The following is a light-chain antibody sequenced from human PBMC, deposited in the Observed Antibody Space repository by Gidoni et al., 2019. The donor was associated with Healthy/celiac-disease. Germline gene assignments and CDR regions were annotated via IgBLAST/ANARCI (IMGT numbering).Light chain of an antibody. CDR2: EDS. J-gene: IGLJ1*01. CDR1: ALPKKY. Sequence: SYELTQPPSVLVSPRQTASITCSGDALPKKYAYWYQQKSCQAPVLVIYEDSKRPSGIPERFSGSSSGTMATVTISGAQVEDEADYYCYSTDSSGNHSVFGTGTKVTVL. V-gene: IGLV3-10*01. CDR3: YSTDSSGNHSV.